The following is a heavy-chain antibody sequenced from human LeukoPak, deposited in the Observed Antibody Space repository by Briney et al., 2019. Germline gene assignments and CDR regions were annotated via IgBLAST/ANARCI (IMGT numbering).Heavy chain of an antibody. CDR2: IIPIFGIA. D-gene: IGHD5-12*01. Sequence: SVKVSCKASGGTFSSYAISWVRQAPGQGLEWMGRIIPIFGIANHARKFQGRVTITEEKSTSTAYMELSSLRSEDTAVYYCASRYSGYDGEVDYWGQGTLVTVSS. CDR1: GGTFSSYA. CDR3: ASRYSGYDGEVDY. V-gene: IGHV1-69*04. J-gene: IGHJ4*02.